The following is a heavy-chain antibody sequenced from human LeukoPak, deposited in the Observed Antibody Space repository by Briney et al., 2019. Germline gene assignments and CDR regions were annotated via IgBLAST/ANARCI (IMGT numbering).Heavy chain of an antibody. D-gene: IGHD5-12*01. CDR3: ARRRAYSGNDPGYYYYYYMDV. CDR1: GGSFSDYY. Sequence: SETLSLTCAVYGGSFSDYYWSWIRQPPGKGLEWIGEINHSGSTNYNPSLKSRVTISVHTSKNQFSLRLRSVTAADTAVYYCARRRAYSGNDPGYYYYYYMDVWGKGTTVTVSS. V-gene: IGHV4-34*01. J-gene: IGHJ6*03. CDR2: INHSGST.